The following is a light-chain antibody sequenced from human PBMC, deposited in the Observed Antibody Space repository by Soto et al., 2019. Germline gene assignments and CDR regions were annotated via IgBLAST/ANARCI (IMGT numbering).Light chain of an antibody. CDR3: QQYGISGT. CDR2: GGS. Sequence: EIVLTQSPGTLSLSPGERATLSCRDSQSVSNNYLAWYQQKPGQAPRLLIYGGSNRATGSPDRFSGSGSGTDFTLTISRLEPEDLAVYYCQQYGISGTFGQGTKVDIK. V-gene: IGKV3-20*01. J-gene: IGKJ1*01. CDR1: QSVSNNY.